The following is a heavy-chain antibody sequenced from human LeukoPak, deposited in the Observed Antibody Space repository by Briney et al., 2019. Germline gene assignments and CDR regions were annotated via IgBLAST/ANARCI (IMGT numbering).Heavy chain of an antibody. D-gene: IGHD3-22*01. CDR3: ARGPYSYDSSGAFDI. CDR1: GGSISSYY. J-gene: IGHJ3*02. Sequence: VSGGSISSYYWSWIRQPPGKGLEWIGYIYYSGSTNYNPSLKSRVTISVDTSKNQFSLKLSSVTAADTAVYFCARGPYSYDSSGAFDIWGQGTMVTVSS. CDR2: IYYSGST. V-gene: IGHV4-59*08.